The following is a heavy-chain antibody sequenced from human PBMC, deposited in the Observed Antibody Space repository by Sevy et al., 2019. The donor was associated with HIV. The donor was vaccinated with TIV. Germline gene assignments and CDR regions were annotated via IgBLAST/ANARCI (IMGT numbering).Heavy chain of an antibody. Sequence: ASVKVSCKASGGTFSSYGISWVRQAPGQGLEWMGGIIPILGTVNYAQKFQGRVTITAKESTKTAYMELSSLRSEDTAVYCCARGGGNGWYYFDYWGQETLVTVSS. CDR1: GGTFSSYG. D-gene: IGHD6-19*01. CDR3: ARGGGNGWYYFDY. CDR2: IIPILGTV. J-gene: IGHJ4*02. V-gene: IGHV1-69*13.